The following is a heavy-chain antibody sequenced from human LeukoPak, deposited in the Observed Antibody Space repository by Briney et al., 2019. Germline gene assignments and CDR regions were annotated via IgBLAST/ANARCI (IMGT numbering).Heavy chain of an antibody. Sequence: GGSLRLSCAASGFTFSSYAMHWVRQAPGKGLEWVSSISSSSSYIYYADSVKGRFTISRDNAKNSLYLQMNSLRAEDTAVYYCARSDTAMVTGSYFDYWGQGTLVTVSS. J-gene: IGHJ4*02. V-gene: IGHV3-21*01. CDR2: ISSSSSYI. D-gene: IGHD5-18*01. CDR3: ARSDTAMVTGSYFDY. CDR1: GFTFSSYA.